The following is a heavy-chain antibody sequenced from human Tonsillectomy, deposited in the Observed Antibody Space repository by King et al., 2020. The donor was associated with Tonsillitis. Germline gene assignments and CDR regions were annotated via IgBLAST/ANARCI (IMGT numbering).Heavy chain of an antibody. Sequence: VQLVESGGGLVQPGGSLRLSCAASGFTFSSNSMSWVRQAPGKGLEWVSAISSSGDNTYYADSGRGRFTISRDNSKNTLYLQMNSLRAEDTAVYYCAKRNTAMAFDYWGQGTLVTVSS. CDR2: ISSSGDNT. J-gene: IGHJ4*02. V-gene: IGHV3-23*04. D-gene: IGHD5-18*01. CDR3: AKRNTAMAFDY. CDR1: GFTFSSNS.